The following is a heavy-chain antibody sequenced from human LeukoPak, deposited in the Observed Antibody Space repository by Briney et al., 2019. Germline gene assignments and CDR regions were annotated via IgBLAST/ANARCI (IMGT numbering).Heavy chain of an antibody. CDR3: ARTIAARKNWFDP. CDR1: GHTFTGYY. J-gene: IGHJ5*02. V-gene: IGHV1-2*02. CDR2: INANSGDT. Sequence: ASVKVSRKASGHTFTGYYMHWVRQAPGQGLEWMGWINANSGDTNYAQKFQGRVTMTRDTSISTAYMELSRLRSDDTAVYYCARTIAARKNWFDPWGQGTLVTVSS. D-gene: IGHD6-6*01.